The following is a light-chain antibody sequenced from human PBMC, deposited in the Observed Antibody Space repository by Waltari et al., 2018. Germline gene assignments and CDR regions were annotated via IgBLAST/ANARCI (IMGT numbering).Light chain of an antibody. CDR2: EVS. J-gene: IGLJ3*02. V-gene: IGLV2-14*01. Sequence: QSALTQPASVSGSPGQSITISCTGTSSDVGGYNSVSWYQQHPGKAPKLMVYEVSNRPSGVSIRFSSSQSGTTASLTISGLQAEDAAYYYCSSYTSTTTWVFGGGTKLTVL. CDR1: SSDVGGYNS. CDR3: SSYTSTTTWV.